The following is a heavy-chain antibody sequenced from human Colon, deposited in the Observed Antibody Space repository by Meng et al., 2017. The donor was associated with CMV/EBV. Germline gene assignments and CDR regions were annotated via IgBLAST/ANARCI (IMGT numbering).Heavy chain of an antibody. V-gene: IGHV1-2*02. CDR2: INSNSGAT. CDR1: GYTFSDYH. CDR3: ARDPSGSRVPFDY. Sequence: QVKVVPSGAEVKKPGASVKVSCKTSGYTFSDYHIHWVRQAPGQGLEWMGWINSNSGATDYAQKFQGRFTMTRDTSITTVYMELSSLRSDDTAVYYCARDPSGSRVPFDYWGQGSLVTVSS. D-gene: IGHD1-26*01. J-gene: IGHJ4*02.